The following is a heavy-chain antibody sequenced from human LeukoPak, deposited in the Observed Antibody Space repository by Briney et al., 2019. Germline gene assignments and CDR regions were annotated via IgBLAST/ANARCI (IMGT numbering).Heavy chain of an antibody. CDR1: GFTFSNYG. Sequence: PGGSLRLSCAASGFTFSNYGIHWVRQAPGKGLEWVAFIRYDGSNKNYADSVRGRFTISRDNSKNTLYLQMNSLRTVDTAVYYCAKDPGGSYSHFDYWGQGTLVTVSS. CDR2: IRYDGSNK. V-gene: IGHV3-30*02. J-gene: IGHJ4*02. CDR3: AKDPGGSYSHFDY. D-gene: IGHD1-26*01.